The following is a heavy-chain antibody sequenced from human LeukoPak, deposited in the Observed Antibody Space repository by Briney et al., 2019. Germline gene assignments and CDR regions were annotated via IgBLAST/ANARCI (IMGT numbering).Heavy chain of an antibody. CDR1: GGSFSGYY. CDR3: ARGLRYCSSTSCYTSYYYYGMDV. V-gene: IGHV4-34*01. J-gene: IGHJ6*02. Sequence: PSETLSLICAVYGGSFSGYYWSWIRQPPGKGLEWIGEINHSGSTNYNPSLKSRVTISVDTSKNQFSLKLSSVTAADTAVYYCARGLRYCSSTSCYTSYYYYGMDVWGQGTTVTVSS. D-gene: IGHD2-2*02. CDR2: INHSGST.